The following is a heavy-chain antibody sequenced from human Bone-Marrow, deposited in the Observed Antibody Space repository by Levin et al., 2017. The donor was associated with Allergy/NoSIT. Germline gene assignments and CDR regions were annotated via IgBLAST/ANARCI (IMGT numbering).Heavy chain of an antibody. CDR3: AKARYCISTSCYAPFFDY. CDR1: GFTFSSYG. D-gene: IGHD2-2*01. Sequence: GESLKISCAASGFTFSSYGMHWVRQAPGKGLEWVAVISYDGSNKYYADSVKGRFTISRDNSKNTLYLQMNSLRAEDTAVYYCAKARYCISTSCYAPFFDYWGQGTLVTVSS. J-gene: IGHJ4*02. V-gene: IGHV3-30*18. CDR2: ISYDGSNK.